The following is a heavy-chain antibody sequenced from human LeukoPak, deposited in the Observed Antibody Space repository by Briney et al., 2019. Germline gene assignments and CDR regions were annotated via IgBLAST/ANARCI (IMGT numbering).Heavy chain of an antibody. J-gene: IGHJ4*02. CDR3: AKVTYSSGTYGAFDS. D-gene: IGHD3-10*01. CDR1: GFTFSSYW. CDR2: IKQDGSEK. Sequence: GGSLRLSCAASGFTFSSYWMSWVRQAPGKGLEWVANIKQDGSEKYYVDSVKGRFTISRDNAKNSLYLQMNSLRAEDTAVYYCAKVTYSSGTYGAFDSWGQGTLVTVSS. V-gene: IGHV3-7*03.